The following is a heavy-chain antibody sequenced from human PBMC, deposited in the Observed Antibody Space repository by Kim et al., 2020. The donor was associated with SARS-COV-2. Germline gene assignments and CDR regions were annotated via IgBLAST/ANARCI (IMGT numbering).Heavy chain of an antibody. CDR2: ST. Sequence: STNYNPSLKSRVTISVDTSKNQFSLKLSSVTAADTAVYYCARCSSYGFDYWGQGTLVTVSS. D-gene: IGHD5-18*01. V-gene: IGHV4-59*01. CDR3: ARCSSYGFDY. J-gene: IGHJ4*02.